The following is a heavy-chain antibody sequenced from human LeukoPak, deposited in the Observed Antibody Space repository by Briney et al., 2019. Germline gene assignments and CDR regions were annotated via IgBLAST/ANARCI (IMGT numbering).Heavy chain of an antibody. CDR1: GGSISSSSYY. V-gene: IGHV4-39*01. J-gene: IGHJ4*02. Sequence: SETLSLTCTVSGGSISSSSYYWGWIRQPPGKGLEWIGSIYYSGSTYYNPSLKSRVTISVDTSKNQFSLKLSSVTAADTAVYYCARGWGSSSSHWGQGTLVTVSS. D-gene: IGHD6-6*01. CDR2: IYYSGST. CDR3: ARGWGSSSSH.